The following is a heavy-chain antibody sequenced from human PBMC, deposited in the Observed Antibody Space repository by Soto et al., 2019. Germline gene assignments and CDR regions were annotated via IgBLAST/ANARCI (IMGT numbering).Heavy chain of an antibody. J-gene: IGHJ4*02. D-gene: IGHD4-17*01. CDR3: AYGDPRGTFDA. Sequence: PSETLSLTCTVSGGSISSYYWSWIRQPPGKGLEWIGYIYNSGSTNYNPSLKSRVTISVDTSKNQFSLKLSSVTAADTAVYYCAYGDPRGTFDAWGQGNLVTVSS. CDR2: IYNSGST. CDR1: GGSISSYY. V-gene: IGHV4-59*01.